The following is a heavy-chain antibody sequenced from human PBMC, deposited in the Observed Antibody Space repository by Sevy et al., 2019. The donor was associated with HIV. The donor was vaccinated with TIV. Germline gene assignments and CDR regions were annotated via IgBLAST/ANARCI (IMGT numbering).Heavy chain of an antibody. D-gene: IGHD6-6*01. Sequence: GGSLRLSCAASGFTVSSNYMSWVRQAQGKGLEWVSVIYSCGSTYYADSVRGRFTISRDNSKNTLYLQMNSLRAEDTAVYYCARVFGDSSSAYFDYWGQGTLVTVSS. CDR3: ARVFGDSSSAYFDY. CDR2: IYSCGST. V-gene: IGHV3-53*01. CDR1: GFTVSSNY. J-gene: IGHJ4*02.